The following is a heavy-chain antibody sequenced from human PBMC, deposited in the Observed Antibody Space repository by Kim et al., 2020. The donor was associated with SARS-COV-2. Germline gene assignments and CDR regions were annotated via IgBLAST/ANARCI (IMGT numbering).Heavy chain of an antibody. J-gene: IGHJ6*02. CDR1: GFTFSNAW. D-gene: IGHD4-17*01. CDR3: TIGPNYGDYVAYYYGMDV. CDR2: IKSKTDGGTT. Sequence: GGSLRLSCAASGFTFSNAWMSWVRQAPGKGLEWVGRIKSKTDGGTTDYAAPVKGRFTISRDESKNTLYLQMNSLKTEDTAMYYCTIGPNYGDYVAYYYGMDVWGQGTTVTVSS. V-gene: IGHV3-15*01.